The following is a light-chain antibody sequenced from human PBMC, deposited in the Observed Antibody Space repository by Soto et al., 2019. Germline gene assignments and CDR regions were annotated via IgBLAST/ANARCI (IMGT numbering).Light chain of an antibody. CDR2: GAS. V-gene: IGKV3-20*01. CDR3: HHYGSSPRGT. CDR1: QSVSNNY. J-gene: IGKJ2*01. Sequence: EIVLTQSPGTLSLSPGERATLSCRASQSVSNNYLAWYQQKPGQAPRLLIYGASSRATGIPDRFSGIGSGTDFTLTISRLEPADFAVYSCHHYGSSPRGTFGQATHLEIK.